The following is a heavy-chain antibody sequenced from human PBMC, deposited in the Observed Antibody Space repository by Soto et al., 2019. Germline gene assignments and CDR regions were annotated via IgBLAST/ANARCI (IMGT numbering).Heavy chain of an antibody. V-gene: IGHV5-51*01. CDR1: GYSFTSYW. D-gene: IGHD6-19*01. CDR2: IYPGDSDT. Sequence: GESLKISCKGSGYSFTSYWIGWVRQMPGKGLEWMGIIYPGDSDTRYSPSFQGQVTISADKSISTAYLQWSSLKASDTAMYYCARLGDSSGWLYNWFDPWGQGTLVTSPQ. CDR3: ARLGDSSGWLYNWFDP. J-gene: IGHJ5*02.